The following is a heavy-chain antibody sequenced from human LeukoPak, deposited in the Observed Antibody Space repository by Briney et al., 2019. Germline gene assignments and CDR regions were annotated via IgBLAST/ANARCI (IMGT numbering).Heavy chain of an antibody. J-gene: IGHJ5*02. Sequence: GGSLRLSCSASGFTFSDYSMNWVRQAPGRGLEWVSSISSSNSYIYYADSVKGRFTISRDNAKNSLFLQMNSLRAEDTAVYYCARDSSVAGRGWFDPWGQGTLVTVSS. V-gene: IGHV3-21*01. CDR3: ARDSSVAGRGWFDP. D-gene: IGHD6-19*01. CDR1: GFTFSDYS. CDR2: ISSSNSYI.